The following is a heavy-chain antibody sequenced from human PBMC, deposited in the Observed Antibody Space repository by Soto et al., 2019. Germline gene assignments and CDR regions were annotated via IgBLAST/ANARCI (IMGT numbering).Heavy chain of an antibody. CDR2: ISGSGGST. CDR1: GFTFSSYA. J-gene: IGHJ4*02. D-gene: IGHD2-21*02. CDR3: AKDLSLLVVTAPFDY. V-gene: IGHV3-23*01. Sequence: PGGSLRLSCAASGFTFSSYAMSWVRQAPGKGLEWVSAISGSGGSTYYADSVKGRFTISRDNSKNTLYLQMNSLRAEDTAVYYCAKDLSLLVVTAPFDYWGQGTLVTVSS.